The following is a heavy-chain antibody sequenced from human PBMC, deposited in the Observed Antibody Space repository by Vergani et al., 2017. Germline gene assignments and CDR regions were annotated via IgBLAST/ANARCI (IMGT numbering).Heavy chain of an antibody. V-gene: IGHV3-30*02. CDR3: AKHFRGWGIDY. D-gene: IGHD3-16*01. J-gene: IGHJ4*02. CDR2: IQFDGSNQ. Sequence: QVQLVESGGGVVQRGGPLRLSCATSGCTLSNYDMQWIRQGPGKGLEFVAFIQFDGSNQYYADSVKGRFTLSRDFSKNTLYLQMNSLRTDDTATYYCAKHFRGWGIDYWGQGTQVIVSS. CDR1: GCTLSNYD.